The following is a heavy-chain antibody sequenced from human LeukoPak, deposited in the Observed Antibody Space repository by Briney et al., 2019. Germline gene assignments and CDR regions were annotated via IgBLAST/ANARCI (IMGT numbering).Heavy chain of an antibody. D-gene: IGHD1/OR15-1a*01. CDR1: GGSISSYY. CDR3: ARTFLYKWNNVPYYYYMDV. J-gene: IGHJ6*03. Sequence: SETLSLTCTVSGGSISSYYWSWIRQPPGKGLEWIGYIYYSGGTNYNPSLKSRVTISVDTSKNQFSLKLSSVTAADTAVYYCARTFLYKWNNVPYYYYMDVWGKGTTVTVSS. CDR2: IYYSGGT. V-gene: IGHV4-59*08.